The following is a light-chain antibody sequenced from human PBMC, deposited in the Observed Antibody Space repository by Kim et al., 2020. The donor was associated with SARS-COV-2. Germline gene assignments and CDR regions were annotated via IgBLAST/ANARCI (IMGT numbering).Light chain of an antibody. Sequence: VSPVERATLACRASQSVSSNLAWYQQKPGQAPRLLIYGASTRATGIPARFSGSGSGTEFTLTISSLQSEDFAVYYCQQYNNWPPTFGGGTKVDIK. CDR3: QQYNNWPPT. J-gene: IGKJ4*01. CDR1: QSVSSN. CDR2: GAS. V-gene: IGKV3-15*01.